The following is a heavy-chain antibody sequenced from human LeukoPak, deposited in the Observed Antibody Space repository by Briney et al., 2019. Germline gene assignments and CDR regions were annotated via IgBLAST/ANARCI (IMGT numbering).Heavy chain of an antibody. CDR2: IYYSGST. CDR1: GGSISSSSYY. CDR3: ARGTHPINYATRYYFDY. D-gene: IGHD1/OR15-1a*01. Sequence: SETLSLTCTVSGGSISSSSYYWGWIRQPPGKGLEWIGYIYYSGSTSYNPSLKSRVTISVDTSKNQFSLKLSSVTAADTAVYYCARGTHPINYATRYYFDYWGQGTLVTVSS. V-gene: IGHV4-61*05. J-gene: IGHJ4*02.